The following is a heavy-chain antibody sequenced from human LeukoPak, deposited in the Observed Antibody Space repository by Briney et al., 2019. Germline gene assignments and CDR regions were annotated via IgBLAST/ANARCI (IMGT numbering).Heavy chain of an antibody. V-gene: IGHV3-48*02. J-gene: IGHJ3*02. Sequence: GGSLRLSCAASGFTFSSYSMNWVRQAPGKGLEWVSYISSSSSTIYYADSVKGRFTISRDNAKNSLYLQMNSLRDEDTAVYYCAREGPPTNYDSSGYYYAHDAFDIWGQGTMVTVSS. D-gene: IGHD3-22*01. CDR1: GFTFSSYS. CDR2: ISSSSSTI. CDR3: AREGPPTNYDSSGYYYAHDAFDI.